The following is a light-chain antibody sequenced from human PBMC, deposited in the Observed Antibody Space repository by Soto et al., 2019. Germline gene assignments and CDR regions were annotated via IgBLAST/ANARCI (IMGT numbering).Light chain of an antibody. J-gene: IGKJ1*01. Sequence: DIQMTQSPSMLSASVGDRVTIACRASQSIRRWLAWYQQKPGKAPKLLIFDASTLESGVPSRFSGRGSETAFPLTLSRLQPDAFVTYNCQQYNSYSPATFGQATKVEI. CDR1: QSIRRW. V-gene: IGKV1-5*01. CDR3: QQYNSYSPAT. CDR2: DAS.